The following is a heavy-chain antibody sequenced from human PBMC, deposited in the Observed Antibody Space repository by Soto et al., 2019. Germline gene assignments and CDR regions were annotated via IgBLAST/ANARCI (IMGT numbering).Heavy chain of an antibody. V-gene: IGHV1-69*01. D-gene: IGHD2-15*01. CDR2: IIHIFGTA. Sequence: QVQLVQSGAEVKKPGSSVKVSCKAPGGTFSSYAISWVRQAPGQGLEWMGGIIHIFGTAKYAQKFQGRVTITADESTSTGYMELSSLRSEDTAVYYCARSQGGSSSLDIYYYYYYGMDVWGQGTTVTVS. J-gene: IGHJ6*02. CDR1: GGTFSSYA. CDR3: ARSQGGSSSLDIYYYYYYGMDV.